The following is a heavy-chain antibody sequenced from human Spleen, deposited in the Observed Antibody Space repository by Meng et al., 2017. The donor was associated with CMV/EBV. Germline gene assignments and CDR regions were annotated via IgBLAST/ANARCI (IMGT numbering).Heavy chain of an antibody. V-gene: IGHV3-11*01. J-gene: IGHJ4*02. CDR2: ISPSGTTK. Sequence: GESLKISCAASGFTFSDYYMSWVRQAPGKGLEWVSYISPSGTTKKSAGSVEGRFTISRDNARNLLYLQVNNLRVEDTAVYYCVRDTDWGLFDSWGQGTLVTVSS. CDR3: VRDTDWGLFDS. D-gene: IGHD3-9*01. CDR1: GFTFSDYY.